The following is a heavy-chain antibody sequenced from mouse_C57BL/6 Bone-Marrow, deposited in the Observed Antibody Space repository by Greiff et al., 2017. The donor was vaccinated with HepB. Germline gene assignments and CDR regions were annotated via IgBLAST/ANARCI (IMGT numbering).Heavy chain of an antibody. J-gene: IGHJ2*01. CDR1: GYTFTSYW. CDR2: IYPGSGST. V-gene: IGHV1-55*01. CDR3: ARSTTVVATLYYFDY. D-gene: IGHD1-1*01. Sequence: QVQLQQPGAELVKPGASVKMSCKASGYTFTSYWITWVKQRPGQGLEWIGDIYPGSGSTNYNEKFKSKATLTVDKSSSTAYMQLSSLTSEDSAVYYCARSTTVVATLYYFDYWGQGTTLTVSS.